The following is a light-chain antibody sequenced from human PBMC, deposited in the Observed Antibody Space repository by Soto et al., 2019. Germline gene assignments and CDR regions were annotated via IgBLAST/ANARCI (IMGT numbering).Light chain of an antibody. J-gene: IGLJ1*01. V-gene: IGLV1-51*01. CDR2: DNN. Sequence: QSVLTQPPSVSAAPGQKVTISCSGSSSNIGNNCVSWYQQLPGTAPKLLIYDNNKRPSGIPDRFSGSKSGTSATLGITGLQTGDEADYYCGTWDSSLSGVFGTGTKVTVL. CDR1: SSNIGNNC. CDR3: GTWDSSLSGV.